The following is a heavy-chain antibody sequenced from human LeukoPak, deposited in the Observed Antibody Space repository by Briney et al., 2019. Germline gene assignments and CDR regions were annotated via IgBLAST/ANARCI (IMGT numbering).Heavy chain of an antibody. CDR1: GFTFSSYA. V-gene: IGHV3-23*01. CDR3: ARGVASSGWYYFDY. D-gene: IGHD6-19*01. Sequence: PGGSLRLSCAASGFTFSSYAMSWVRQAPGKGLEWVSGISGSGDNTYYADSVKGRFTISRDNSKNMLYVQMNSLRAEDTAVYYCARGVASSGWYYFDYWGQGTLVTVSS. J-gene: IGHJ4*02. CDR2: ISGSGDNT.